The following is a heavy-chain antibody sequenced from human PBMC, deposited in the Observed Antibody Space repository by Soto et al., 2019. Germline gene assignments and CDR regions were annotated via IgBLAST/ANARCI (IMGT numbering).Heavy chain of an antibody. CDR1: GLNFDDFA. J-gene: IGHJ4*02. CDR2: ITWNSRVL. Sequence: PGGSLRLSCVGTGLNFDDFAMHWVRQAPGKGLEWVSGITWNSRVLAYADSVKGRFTISRDNARNSLYLQMDSLRDEDTALYYCANGRYDFWSPYYFDSWGQGTMVTVYS. CDR3: ANGRYDFWSPYYFDS. V-gene: IGHV3-9*01. D-gene: IGHD3-3*01.